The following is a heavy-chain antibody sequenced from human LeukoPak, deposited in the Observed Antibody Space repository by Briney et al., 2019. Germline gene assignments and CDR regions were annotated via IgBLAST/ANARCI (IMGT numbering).Heavy chain of an antibody. Sequence: ESGPTLVNPTQTLTLTCTFSGFSLSTSGMCVGWIRQPPGKALEWLARIDWDDEKYYNTSLKTRLTISKDTSTNQVVLTVTNMDPVDTATYYCARLALSYGYYFDYWGQGALVTVSS. CDR3: ARLALSYGYYFDY. CDR2: IDWDDEK. D-gene: IGHD5-18*01. J-gene: IGHJ4*02. V-gene: IGHV2-70*11. CDR1: GFSLSTSGMC.